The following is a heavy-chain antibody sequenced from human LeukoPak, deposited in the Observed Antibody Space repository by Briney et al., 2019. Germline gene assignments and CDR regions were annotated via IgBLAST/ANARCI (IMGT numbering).Heavy chain of an antibody. V-gene: IGHV3-23*01. CDR2: ISSGGGA. Sequence: GGSLRLSCAASGFTFSSYAMSWVRQAPGKGLEWVSGISSGGGAYYADSVKGRFTISRDNSKNTLYLQMNNLRAEDTAVYYCAKDGYSNSRYDWFDPWGQGTLVTVSS. CDR3: AKDGYSNSRYDWFDP. D-gene: IGHD6-13*01. J-gene: IGHJ5*02. CDR1: GFTFSSYA.